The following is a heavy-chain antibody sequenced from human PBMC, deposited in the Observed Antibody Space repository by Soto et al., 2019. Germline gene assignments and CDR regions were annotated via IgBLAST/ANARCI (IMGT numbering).Heavy chain of an antibody. CDR3: ARLIVGATTDGSDY. V-gene: IGHV3-33*01. Sequence: QVQLVESGGGVVQPGRSLRLSCAASGFTFSSYGMHWVRQAPGKGLEWVAVIWYDGSNKYYADSVKGRFTISRDNSKNTLYLQMNSLRAEDTAVYYCARLIVGATTDGSDYWGQGTLVTVSS. CDR1: GFTFSSYG. D-gene: IGHD1-26*01. CDR2: IWYDGSNK. J-gene: IGHJ4*02.